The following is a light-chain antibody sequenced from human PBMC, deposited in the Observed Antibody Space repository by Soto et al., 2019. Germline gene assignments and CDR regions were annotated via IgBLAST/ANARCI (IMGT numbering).Light chain of an antibody. Sequence: EIVMTQSPDTLFVSLGEGATLSCRASQSVSSHLAWYQHKPGQAPRLLIYGASTRASGIPARFSGSGSETDFTLTISSLQSEDSAVYYRQQYHNWPPITFGQGTRLEIK. CDR3: QQYHNWPPIT. J-gene: IGKJ5*01. CDR1: QSVSSH. CDR2: GAS. V-gene: IGKV3-15*01.